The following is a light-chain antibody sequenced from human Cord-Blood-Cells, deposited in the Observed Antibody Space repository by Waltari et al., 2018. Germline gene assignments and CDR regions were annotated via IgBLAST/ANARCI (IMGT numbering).Light chain of an antibody. J-gene: IGLJ2*01. CDR2: KDN. CDR3: QSADSSGTYVV. Sequence: SYELTQPPSVSVSPGQTARSTCSGDALPKQYAYWYQQKPGQAPVLVIDKDNERPSGIPERFSGSSSGTTVTLTISGVQAEDEADYYCQSADSSGTYVVFGGGTKLTVL. V-gene: IGLV3-25*02. CDR1: ALPKQY.